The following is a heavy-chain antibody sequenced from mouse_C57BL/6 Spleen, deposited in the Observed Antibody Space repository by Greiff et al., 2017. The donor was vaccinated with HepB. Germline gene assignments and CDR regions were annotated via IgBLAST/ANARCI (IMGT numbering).Heavy chain of an antibody. CDR3: ARFLDGYYAGFDY. V-gene: IGHV1-7*01. D-gene: IGHD2-3*01. Sequence: VQLQQSGAELAKPGASVKLSCKASGYTFTSYWMHWVKQRPGQGLEWIGYINPSSGYTKYNQKFKDKATLTADKSSSTAYMQLSSLTYEDSAVYYCARFLDGYYAGFDYWGQGTTLTVSS. J-gene: IGHJ2*01. CDR2: INPSSGYT. CDR1: GYTFTSYW.